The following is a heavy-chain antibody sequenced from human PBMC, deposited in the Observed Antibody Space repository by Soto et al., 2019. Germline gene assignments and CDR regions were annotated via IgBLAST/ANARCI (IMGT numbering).Heavy chain of an antibody. V-gene: IGHV5-10-1*01. J-gene: IGHJ6*02. Sequence: LKISCQGSGYSFTTYWISWVRQMPGKGLEWMGKIDPAASSTNYSPSFQGHITISVDRSINTAHLQFSSLKAADTAVYYCARLEKWYYNYYGLDVWGQGTMVTVS. CDR3: ARLEKWYYNYYGLDV. CDR2: IDPAASST. D-gene: IGHD1-26*01. CDR1: GYSFTTYW.